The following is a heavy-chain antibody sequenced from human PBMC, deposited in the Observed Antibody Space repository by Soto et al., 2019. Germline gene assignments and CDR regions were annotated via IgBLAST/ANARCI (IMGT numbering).Heavy chain of an antibody. CDR1: GGSISSGRYY. Sequence: QVQLQESGPGLVKPSQTLSLTCTVSGGSISSGRYYWSWIRQHPGKGLEWIGYIYYSGSTYYNPSLKSRVTISVDTSKNQFSLKLSSVTAADTAVYYCAHGIVVVPAGDWYFDLWGRGTLVTVSS. CDR3: AHGIVVVPAGDWYFDL. V-gene: IGHV4-31*03. J-gene: IGHJ2*01. CDR2: IYYSGST. D-gene: IGHD2-2*01.